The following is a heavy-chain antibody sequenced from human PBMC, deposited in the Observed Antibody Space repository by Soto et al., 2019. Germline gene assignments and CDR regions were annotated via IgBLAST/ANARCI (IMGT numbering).Heavy chain of an antibody. CDR1: GVSFNSYD. J-gene: IGHJ5*02. CDR3: ARISRYCSGGDCHA. CDR2: ISYDGSNT. D-gene: IGHD2-15*01. V-gene: IGHV3-30*03. Sequence: QAHLVESGGGVVQPGTSLRLSCAASGVSFNSYDMHWVRQAPGKGPDWVAIISYDGSNTYYSDSVRGRFTISRDNSKDTLYLQMHSLRSEDTAIYYCARISRYCSGGDCHAWGQGTQVTVSS.